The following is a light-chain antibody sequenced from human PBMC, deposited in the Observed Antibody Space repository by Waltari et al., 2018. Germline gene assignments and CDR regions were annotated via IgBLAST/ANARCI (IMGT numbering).Light chain of an antibody. CDR1: QSVSSSY. Sequence: EIVLTQSPGTLSLSPGVRATLSCRASQSVSSSYLAWYQQKPGQAPRLLIYGASSRATGIQDRFSGSGSGTDFTLTISRLEPEDFAVYYCQQYGSSLYTFGQGTKLEIK. CDR2: GAS. V-gene: IGKV3-20*01. CDR3: QQYGSSLYT. J-gene: IGKJ2*01.